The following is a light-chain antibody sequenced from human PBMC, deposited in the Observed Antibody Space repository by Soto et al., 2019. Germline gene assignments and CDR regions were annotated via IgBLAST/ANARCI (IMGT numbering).Light chain of an antibody. V-gene: IGLV2-14*01. Sequence: SALTQPAYVSGAPGQSITISCTGTSSDVGGYNYVSWYQQHPGKAPKLMIYDVSNRPSGVSNRFSGSKSGNTGSLTISGLQAEDEGDYYCSSYTSSSTYVFGSGTKVTVL. CDR1: SSDVGGYNY. CDR2: DVS. CDR3: SSYTSSSTYV. J-gene: IGLJ1*01.